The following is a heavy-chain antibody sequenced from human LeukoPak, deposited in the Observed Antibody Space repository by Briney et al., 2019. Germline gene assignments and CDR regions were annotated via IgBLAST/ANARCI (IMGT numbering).Heavy chain of an antibody. CDR3: ARAPTAFYYSSGVRGS. CDR1: GLSFSTYW. Sequence: GVSLTLPCAASGLSFSTYWMHCVRHSRGRGRVWVSRISSDGSNTNYTDSVKSPFTTSRDDAKNTPNPQRNSLRAEDTAVYYWARAPTAFYYSSGVRGSWGQGTLVTVSS. J-gene: IGHJ5*02. D-gene: IGHD3-10*01. V-gene: IGHV3-74*01. CDR2: ISSDGSNT.